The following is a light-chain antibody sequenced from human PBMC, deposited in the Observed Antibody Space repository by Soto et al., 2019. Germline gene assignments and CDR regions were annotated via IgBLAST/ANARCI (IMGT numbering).Light chain of an antibody. V-gene: IGKV1-39*01. CDR1: QILGGS. CDR3: QQTHGYPWT. Sequence: DIQMTQTPSSLSASVRDRVTITCRASQILGGSLNWYQQRPGKAPKLLVFAVSSLPRGVPSRFGGSGSGTDFSLTIYSLQPEDFATYYCQQTHGYPWTFGQGTKVDIK. J-gene: IGKJ1*01. CDR2: AVS.